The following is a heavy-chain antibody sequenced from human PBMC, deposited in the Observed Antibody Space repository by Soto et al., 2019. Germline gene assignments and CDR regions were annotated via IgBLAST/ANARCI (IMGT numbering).Heavy chain of an antibody. J-gene: IGHJ1*01. V-gene: IGHV4-34*01. Sequence: PSGTLSLTFSFYGDSFRCYYFILRRQPPGKGLECVWEINHSVSTNYNPSLKSRVTISVDTSKNQFSLKLSSVTAADTAVYYCARVFTGKYGNVYSQSTRGKYLQNWGQGTLVTVSS. CDR3: ARVFTGKYGNVYSQSTRGKYLQN. CDR1: GDSFRCYY. CDR2: INHSVST. D-gene: IGHD1-1*01.